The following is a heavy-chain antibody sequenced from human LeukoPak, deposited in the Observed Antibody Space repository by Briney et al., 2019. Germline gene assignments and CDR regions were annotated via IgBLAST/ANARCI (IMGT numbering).Heavy chain of an antibody. V-gene: IGHV3-23*01. J-gene: IGHJ3*02. CDR2: ISGSGGST. CDR3: ANDQGFAMVRGVINDAFDI. CDR1: GFTFSSYA. Sequence: GGSLRLSCAASGFTFSSYAMSWVRQAPGKGLEWVSAISGSGGSTYYADSVKGRFTISRDNSKNTLYLQMNSLRAEDTAVYYCANDQGFAMVRGVINDAFDIWGQGTMVTVSS. D-gene: IGHD3-10*01.